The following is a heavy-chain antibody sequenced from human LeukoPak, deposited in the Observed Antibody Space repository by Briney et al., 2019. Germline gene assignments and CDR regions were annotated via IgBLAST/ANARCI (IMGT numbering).Heavy chain of an antibody. Sequence: PGGSLRLSCAASGFTFSDYYMSWIRQAPGKGLEWVSYISSSGSTIYYADSVKGRFTISRDNAKNSPYLQMNSLRAEDTAVYYCARDDYYDSSGYYPLDYWGQGTLVTVSS. CDR3: ARDDYYDSSGYYPLDY. CDR1: GFTFSDYY. J-gene: IGHJ4*02. V-gene: IGHV3-11*01. D-gene: IGHD3-22*01. CDR2: ISSSGSTI.